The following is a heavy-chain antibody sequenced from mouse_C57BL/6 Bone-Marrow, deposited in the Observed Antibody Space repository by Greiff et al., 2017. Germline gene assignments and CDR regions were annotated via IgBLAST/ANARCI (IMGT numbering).Heavy chain of an antibody. CDR3: ARDGGTGSSFDY. J-gene: IGHJ2*01. CDR1: GYAFTNYL. V-gene: IGHV1-54*01. D-gene: IGHD3-3*01. Sequence: QVQLQQSGAELVRPGTSVKVSCKASGYAFTNYLIEWVKQRPGQGLECIGVINPGSGGTNYNEKFKGKATLTADKSSSTAYMQLSSLTSEDSAVYFRARDGGTGSSFDYWGQGTTLTVSS. CDR2: INPGSGGT.